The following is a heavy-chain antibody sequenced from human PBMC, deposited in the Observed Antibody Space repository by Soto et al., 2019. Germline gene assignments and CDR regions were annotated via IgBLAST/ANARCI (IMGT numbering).Heavy chain of an antibody. CDR2: MIPIFGTA. J-gene: IGHJ6*01. CDR3: AREDNTVKERVDFWSGYYQQYEGMEV. CDR1: GGTWSIDS. Sequence: ASVEVAFKASGGTWSIDSSILVLHSPLQGLELMGVMIPIFGTANYAQKFQGRVTITADESTSTAYMELSSLRSEDTAVYYCAREDNTVKERVDFWSGYYQQYEGMEVWGQGNTVNVSS. D-gene: IGHD3-3*01. V-gene: IGHV1-69*13.